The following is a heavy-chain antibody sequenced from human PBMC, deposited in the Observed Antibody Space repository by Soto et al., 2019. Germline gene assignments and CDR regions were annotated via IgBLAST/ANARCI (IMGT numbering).Heavy chain of an antibody. CDR3: ARPYDSSGYLAFDI. CDR1: GYSFTNYW. Sequence: XESLKISFKGAGYSFTNYWIGWVRRIPGKGLEWMGIIYPGDSDTRYSPSFQGQVTISADKSITTAYLQWSSLKASDTAMYYCARPYDSSGYLAFDIWGQGTMVTVSS. CDR2: IYPGDSDT. V-gene: IGHV5-51*01. D-gene: IGHD3-22*01. J-gene: IGHJ3*02.